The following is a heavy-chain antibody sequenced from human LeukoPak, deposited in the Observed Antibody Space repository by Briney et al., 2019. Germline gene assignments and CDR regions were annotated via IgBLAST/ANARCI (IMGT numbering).Heavy chain of an antibody. Sequence: SVKVSCKASGGTFSSYAISWVRQAPGQGLEWMGRIIPILGIANYAQKFQGRVTITADKSTSTAYMELSSLRSEDTAVYYCARVDSSGYPYYYGMDVWGQGTLVTVSS. V-gene: IGHV1-69*04. J-gene: IGHJ6*02. CDR3: ARVDSSGYPYYYGMDV. D-gene: IGHD3-22*01. CDR1: GGTFSSYA. CDR2: IIPILGIA.